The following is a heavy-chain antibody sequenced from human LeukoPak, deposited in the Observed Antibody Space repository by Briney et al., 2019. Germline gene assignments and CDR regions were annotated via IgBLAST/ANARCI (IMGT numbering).Heavy chain of an antibody. CDR1: CGSISSYY. J-gene: IGHJ4*02. CDR3: ARGIAAAGTDY. V-gene: IGHV4-4*07. D-gene: IGHD6-13*01. Sequence: SETLSLTCTVSCGSISSYYWSWIRQPAGKGQAWIGRIYTSGSTNYNPSLKSRVTMSVDTSKNQFSLKLSSVNAADTAVYYCARGIAAAGTDYWGQGTLVTVSS. CDR2: IYTSGST.